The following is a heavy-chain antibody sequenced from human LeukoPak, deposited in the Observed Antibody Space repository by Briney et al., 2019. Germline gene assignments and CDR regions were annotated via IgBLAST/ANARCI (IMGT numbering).Heavy chain of an antibody. J-gene: IGHJ6*03. CDR3: ARDRGIAAAGYYYYSYMDV. Sequence: SQTLSLTCAISGDSVSSNSAAWNWIRQSPSRGLEWLGRTYYRSKWYNDYAVSVKSRITINPDTSKNQFSLQLNSVTPEDTAVYYCARDRGIAAAGYYYYSYMDVWGKGTTVTVSS. D-gene: IGHD6-13*01. CDR2: TYYRSKWYN. CDR1: GDSVSSNSAA. V-gene: IGHV6-1*01.